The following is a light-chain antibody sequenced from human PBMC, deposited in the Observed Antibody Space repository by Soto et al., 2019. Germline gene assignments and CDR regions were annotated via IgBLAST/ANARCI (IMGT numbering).Light chain of an antibody. CDR2: EVT. CDR3: CSYAGSSTFV. Sequence: QSALTQPASVSGSPGQSITISCTGTSSDVGIYDLVSWYKHHPGRAPQLIIYEVTKRPSGVSNRFSGSKSGNMASLTISGLQAEDEADYYCCSYAGSSTFVFGTGTKVTVL. V-gene: IGLV2-23*02. J-gene: IGLJ1*01. CDR1: SSDVGIYDL.